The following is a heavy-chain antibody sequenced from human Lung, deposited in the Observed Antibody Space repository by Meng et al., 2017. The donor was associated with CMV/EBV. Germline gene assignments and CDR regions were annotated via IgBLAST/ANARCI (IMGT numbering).Heavy chain of an antibody. D-gene: IGHD3-22*01. J-gene: IGHJ5*02. CDR1: GYTFTGYY. V-gene: IGHV1-2*02. Sequence: KASGYTFTGYYMHWVRQAPGQGLEWMGWINPNSGGTNYAQKFQGRVTMTRDTSISTAYMELSRLRSDDTAVYDCARRYSSGYSNWFDPWGQGTLVTVSS. CDR2: INPNSGGT. CDR3: ARRYSSGYSNWFDP.